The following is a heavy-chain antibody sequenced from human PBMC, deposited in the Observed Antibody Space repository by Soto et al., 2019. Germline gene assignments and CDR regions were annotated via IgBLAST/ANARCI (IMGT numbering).Heavy chain of an antibody. D-gene: IGHD5-18*01. V-gene: IGHV1-69*06. CDR3: ARDHSYGSELDC. J-gene: IGHJ4*02. CDR1: GGTFSSYA. CDR2: IIPIFGTA. Sequence: SVKVSCKASGGTFSSYAISWVRQAPGQGLEWMGGIIPIFGTANYAQKFQGRVTITADKSTSTAYMELSRLRSEDTAVYYCARDHSYGSELDCWGQGTLVSVSS.